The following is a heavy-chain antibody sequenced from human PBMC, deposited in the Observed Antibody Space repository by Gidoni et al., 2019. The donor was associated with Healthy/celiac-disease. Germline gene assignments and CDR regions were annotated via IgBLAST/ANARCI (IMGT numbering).Heavy chain of an antibody. CDR1: GFTFSSYS. D-gene: IGHD2-15*01. Sequence: EVQLVESGGGLVKPGGSLRLSCAASGFTFSSYSMNWVRQAPGKGLEWVSSISSSSSYIYYADSVKGRFTISRDNAKNSLYLQMNSLRAEDTAVYYCASKDCGGSCYYYYYYMDVWGKGTTVTVSS. J-gene: IGHJ6*03. V-gene: IGHV3-21*01. CDR2: ISSSSSYI. CDR3: ASKDCGGSCYYYYYYMDV.